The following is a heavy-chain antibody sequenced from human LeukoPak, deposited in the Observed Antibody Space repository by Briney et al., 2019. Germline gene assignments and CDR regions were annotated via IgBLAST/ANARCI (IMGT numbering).Heavy chain of an antibody. CDR2: ISGSGGST. D-gene: IGHD6-6*01. Sequence: GGSLRLSCAASGFTFSSCAMSWVRQAPGKGLEWVSAISGSGGSTYYADSVKGRFTISRDNSKNTLYLRMNSLRAEDTAVYYCAKGSEYSYFDYWGQGTLVTVSS. J-gene: IGHJ4*02. V-gene: IGHV3-23*01. CDR1: GFTFSSCA. CDR3: AKGSEYSYFDY.